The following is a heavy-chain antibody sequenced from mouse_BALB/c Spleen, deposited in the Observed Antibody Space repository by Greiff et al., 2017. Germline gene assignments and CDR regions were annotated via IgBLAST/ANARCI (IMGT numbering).Heavy chain of an antibody. CDR1: GFTFSSFG. Sequence: EVKLQESGGGLVQPGGSRKLSCAASGFTFSSFGMHWVRQAPEKGLEWVAYISSGSSTIYYADTVKGRFTISRDNPKNTLFLQMTSLRSEDTAMYYCASTKPIGAYWGQGTLVTVSA. V-gene: IGHV5-17*02. CDR3: ASTKPIGAY. CDR2: ISSGSSTI. J-gene: IGHJ3*01.